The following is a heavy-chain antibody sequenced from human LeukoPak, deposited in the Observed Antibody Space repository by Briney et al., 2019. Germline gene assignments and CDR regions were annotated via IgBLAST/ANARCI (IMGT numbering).Heavy chain of an antibody. CDR1: GYTXTSYG. Sequence: KXSCXXSGYTXTSYGISWVRQAPGQGLEWMGWISAYNGNTNYAQKLQGRVTMTTDTSTSTAYMELRSLRSDDTAVYYCARMRRARYYYYGMDVWGQGTTVTVSS. CDR2: ISAYNGNT. J-gene: IGHJ6*02. CDR3: ARMRRARYYYYGMDV. V-gene: IGHV1-18*01.